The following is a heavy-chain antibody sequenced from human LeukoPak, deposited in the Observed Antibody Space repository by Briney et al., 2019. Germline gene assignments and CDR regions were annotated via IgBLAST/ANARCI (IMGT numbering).Heavy chain of an antibody. D-gene: IGHD6-6*01. J-gene: IGHJ6*03. CDR2: MNPNSGNT. CDR1: GYTLTELS. CDR3: ARDYKYSSLYYYYYYMDV. V-gene: IGHV1-8*03. Sequence: GASVKVSCKVSGYTLTELSMHWVRQATGQGLEWMGWMNPNSGNTGYAQKFQGRVTITRNTSISTAYMELSSLRSEDTAVYYCARDYKYSSLYYYYYYMDVWGKGTTVTVSS.